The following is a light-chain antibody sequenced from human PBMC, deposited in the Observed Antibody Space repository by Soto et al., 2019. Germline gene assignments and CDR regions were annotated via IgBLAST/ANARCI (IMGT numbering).Light chain of an antibody. CDR3: QQYNSYWT. V-gene: IGKV1-5*01. CDR2: DAS. Sequence: IHMTHSPSTLSASLGYGFTITFRASQSISSWLAWYQQKPGKAPKLLIYDASSLESGVPSRFSGSGSGTEFTLTISSLQPDDFATYYCQQYNSYWTFGQGTKVDIK. J-gene: IGKJ1*01. CDR1: QSISSW.